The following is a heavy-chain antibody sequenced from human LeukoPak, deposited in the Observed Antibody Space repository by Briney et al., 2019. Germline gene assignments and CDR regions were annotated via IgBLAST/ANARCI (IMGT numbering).Heavy chain of an antibody. CDR1: GFTFSSYA. V-gene: IGHV3-23*01. CDR2: ISGSGGST. J-gene: IGHJ4*02. CDR3: AKEWGSQFGPGTY. Sequence: TGGSLRLSCAASGFTFSSYAMSRVRQAPGKGLEWDSAISGSGGSTYYADSVKGRFTISRDNSKNTLYLQMNSLRAEDTAVYYCAKEWGSQFGPGTYWGQGTLVTVSS. D-gene: IGHD3-10*01.